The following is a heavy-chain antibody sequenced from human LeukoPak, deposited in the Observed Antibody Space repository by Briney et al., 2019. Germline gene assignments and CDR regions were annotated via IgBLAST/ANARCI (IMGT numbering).Heavy chain of an antibody. V-gene: IGHV4-39*01. Sequence: SETLPLTCTVSGGLISSSSYHWGWIRQPPGKGLEWIGSFYYSGSTYYDPSLNSRVAISVDMSKNQFSLKLSSVTAADTAMYYCARTAGIAVAGSRQYFDYWGQGTLVAVSS. CDR3: ARTAGIAVAGSRQYFDY. D-gene: IGHD6-19*01. J-gene: IGHJ4*02. CDR1: GGLISSSSYH. CDR2: FYYSGST.